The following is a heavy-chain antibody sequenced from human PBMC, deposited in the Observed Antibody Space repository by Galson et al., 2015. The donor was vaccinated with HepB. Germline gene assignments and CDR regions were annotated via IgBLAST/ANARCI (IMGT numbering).Heavy chain of an antibody. CDR3: ARAPQYCSGGSCRYYYGMDV. CDR1: GFTFSSYA. D-gene: IGHD2-15*01. J-gene: IGHJ6*02. V-gene: IGHV3-30-3*01. Sequence: SLRLSCAASGFTFSSYAMHWVRQAPGKGLEWVAVISYDGSNKYYADSVKGRFTISRDNSKNTLYLQMNSLRAEDTAVYYCARAPQYCSGGSCRYYYGMDVWGQGTTVTVSS. CDR2: ISYDGSNK.